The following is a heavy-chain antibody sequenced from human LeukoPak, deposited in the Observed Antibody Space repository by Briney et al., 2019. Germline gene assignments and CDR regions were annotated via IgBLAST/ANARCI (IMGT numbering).Heavy chain of an antibody. Sequence: GGSLRLSCAASGFTFSSYAMSWVRQAPGKGLEWVSAISGSGGSTYYADSVKGRFTISRDNSKNTLYLQMNSLRAEDTAVYYCAKARGLVRTGGYLDYWGQGILVTVSS. D-gene: IGHD6-19*01. CDR2: ISGSGGST. CDR3: AKARGLVRTGGYLDY. V-gene: IGHV3-23*01. CDR1: GFTFSSYA. J-gene: IGHJ4*02.